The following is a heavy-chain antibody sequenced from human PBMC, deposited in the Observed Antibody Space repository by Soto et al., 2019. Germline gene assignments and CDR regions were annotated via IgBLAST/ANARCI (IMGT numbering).Heavy chain of an antibody. D-gene: IGHD3-9*01. CDR3: TKGPYYDILTGYGYYYGMDV. V-gene: IGHV3-30*18. CDR2: ISYDGSNK. Sequence: SLRLSCAASGFTFSSYGMHWVRQAPGKGLEWVAVISYDGSNKYYADSVKGRFTISRDNSKNTLYLQMNSLRAEDTAVYYCTKGPYYDILTGYGYYYGMDVWGQGTTVTVSS. CDR1: GFTFSSYG. J-gene: IGHJ6*02.